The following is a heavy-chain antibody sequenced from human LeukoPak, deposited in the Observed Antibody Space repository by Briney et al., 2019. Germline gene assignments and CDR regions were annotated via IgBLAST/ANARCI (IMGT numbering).Heavy chain of an antibody. CDR2: INSDGSSI. V-gene: IGHV3-74*01. J-gene: IGHJ4*02. Sequence: GGSLRLSCAASGFIFSSYWMHWARQAPGKGLVWVSHINSDGSSITYADSVKGRFTISRDNAKNTLYLQMISLRAEDTAVYYCTCLSGSSRPDYWGQGTLVTVSS. D-gene: IGHD3-10*01. CDR3: TCLSGSSRPDY. CDR1: GFIFSSYW.